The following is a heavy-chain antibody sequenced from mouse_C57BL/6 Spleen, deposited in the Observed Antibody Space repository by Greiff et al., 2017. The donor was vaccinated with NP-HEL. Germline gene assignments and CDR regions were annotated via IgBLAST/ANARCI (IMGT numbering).Heavy chain of an antibody. CDR2: IDPEDGDT. V-gene: IGHV14-1*01. CDR1: GFNIKDYY. J-gene: IGHJ4*01. D-gene: IGHD2-14*01. Sequence: EVQLQQSGAELVRPGASVKLSCTASGFNIKDYYMHWVKQRPEQGLEWIGRIDPEDGDTEYAPKFQGKATMTADTSSNTTYLQLSSLTSEDTAVYYWTTWGVRRPYARDYWGQGTSVTVSA. CDR3: TTWGVRRPYARDY.